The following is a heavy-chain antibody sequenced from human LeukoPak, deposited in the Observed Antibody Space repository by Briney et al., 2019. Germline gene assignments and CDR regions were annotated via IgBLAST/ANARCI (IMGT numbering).Heavy chain of an antibody. V-gene: IGHV1-2*02. CDR3: ARVGAHRYCSSTSCYEDY. D-gene: IGHD2-2*01. Sequence: ASVKVSFKASGYTFTAYYMHWVRQAPGQGLEWMGWINPNSGVTDYAQKFQGRVTMTRDTSISTAYMELSSLESDDTAVYYCARVGAHRYCSSTSCYEDYWGQGPLVTVSS. CDR2: INPNSGVT. J-gene: IGHJ4*02. CDR1: GYTFTAYY.